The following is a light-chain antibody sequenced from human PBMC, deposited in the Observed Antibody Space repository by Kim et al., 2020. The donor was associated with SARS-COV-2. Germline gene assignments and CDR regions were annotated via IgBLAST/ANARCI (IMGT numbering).Light chain of an antibody. CDR2: DVS. Sequence: QSALTQPASVSGSPGQSITISCTGTSGDVGGYNYVSWYQQHPGKAPKLMIYDVSYRPSGVSNRFSGSKSGNTASLTISGLQAEDEADYYCSSYTSISTWVFGGGTQLTVL. J-gene: IGLJ3*02. CDR1: SGDVGGYNY. V-gene: IGLV2-14*03. CDR3: SSYTSISTWV.